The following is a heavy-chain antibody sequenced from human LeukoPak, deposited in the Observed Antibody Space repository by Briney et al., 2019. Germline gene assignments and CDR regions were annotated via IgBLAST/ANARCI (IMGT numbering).Heavy chain of an antibody. J-gene: IGHJ4*02. CDR2: ISGSGGST. Sequence: GGSLRLSCAASGFTFSTYAMSWVRQAPGKGLEWVSAISGSGGSTYYADSVKGRFTISRDNSKNTLYLQMNSLRAEDTTIYFCAKALEQETVIALDSWGQGTLVTVSS. CDR1: GFTFSTYA. D-gene: IGHD6-13*01. CDR3: AKALEQETVIALDS. V-gene: IGHV3-23*01.